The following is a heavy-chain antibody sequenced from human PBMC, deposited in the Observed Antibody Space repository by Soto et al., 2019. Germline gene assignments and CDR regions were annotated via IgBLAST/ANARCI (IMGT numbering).Heavy chain of an antibody. CDR3: AKTTAEEYSSSSPPDY. J-gene: IGHJ4*02. CDR2: IDPSDSYT. V-gene: IGHV5-10-1*01. Sequence: GESLKISCKGSGYSFTSYWISWVRQMPGKGLEWMGRIDPSDSYTNYSPSFQGHVTISADKSISTAYLQWSSRKASDTAMYYCAKTTAEEYSSSSPPDYWGQGTLVTVSS. D-gene: IGHD6-6*01. CDR1: GYSFTSYW.